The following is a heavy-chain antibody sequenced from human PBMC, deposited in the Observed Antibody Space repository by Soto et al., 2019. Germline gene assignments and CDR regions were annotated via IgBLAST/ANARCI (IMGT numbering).Heavy chain of an antibody. V-gene: IGHV1-46*01. Sequence: ASVKVSCKASGYRLINYYIHWVRQAPGQGLEWMGILNPSDDSTTYAQEFQGRVHMTRDTSTSTVFMELSSLRSEDTAVYYCAKSRQAIYYYYYGMDVWGQGTTVTVS. CDR3: AKSRQAIYYYYYGMDV. CDR1: GYRLINYY. CDR2: LNPSDDST. J-gene: IGHJ6*02.